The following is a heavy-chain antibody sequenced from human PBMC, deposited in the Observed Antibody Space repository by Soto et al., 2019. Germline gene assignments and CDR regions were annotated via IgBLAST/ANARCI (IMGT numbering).Heavy chain of an antibody. CDR1: GGTFSSHA. V-gene: IGHV1-69*01. CDR3: ARDGAIVVVPAAIGSGWFDP. D-gene: IGHD2-2*01. Sequence: QVQLVQSGAEVKKPGSSVKVSCKASGGTFSSHAISWVRQAPGQGLEWMGGIIPIFGTANYAQKFQGRVTITADESTSTAYMELSSLRSEDTAVYYCARDGAIVVVPAAIGSGWFDPWGQGTLVTVSS. J-gene: IGHJ5*02. CDR2: IIPIFGTA.